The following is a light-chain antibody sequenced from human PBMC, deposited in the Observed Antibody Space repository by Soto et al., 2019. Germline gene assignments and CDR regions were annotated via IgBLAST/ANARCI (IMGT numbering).Light chain of an antibody. V-gene: IGKV1-5*03. CDR1: QSISTW. Sequence: DIQMTQSPSTLSASVGDRVTITCRASQSISTWLVWYQQKPGKAPKLLIYKASTLQSGVPSRFSGSGSGTEFTLTISSLQPDDFATYHCQQHQSYPMTFGQGTRVEIK. CDR2: KAS. CDR3: QQHQSYPMT. J-gene: IGKJ1*01.